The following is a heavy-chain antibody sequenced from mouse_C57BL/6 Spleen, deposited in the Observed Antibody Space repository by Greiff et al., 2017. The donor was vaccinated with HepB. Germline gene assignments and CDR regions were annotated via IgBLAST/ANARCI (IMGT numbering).Heavy chain of an antibody. CDR2: INPSTGGT. CDR3: ARFGYGSSPYYFDY. Sequence: DVKLVESGPELVKPGASVKISCKASGYSFTGYYMNWVKQSPEKSLEWIGEINPSTGGTTYNQKFKAKATLTVDKSSSTAYMQLKSLTSEDSAVYYCARFGYGSSPYYFDYWGQGTTLTVSS. V-gene: IGHV1-42*01. D-gene: IGHD1-1*01. J-gene: IGHJ2*01. CDR1: GYSFTGYY.